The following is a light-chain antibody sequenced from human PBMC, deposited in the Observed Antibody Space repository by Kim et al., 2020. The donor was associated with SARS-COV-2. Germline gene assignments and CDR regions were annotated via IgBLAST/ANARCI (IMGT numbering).Light chain of an antibody. CDR2: EDI. CDR1: SSDVGHFNL. CDR3: CSYTGRNTWI. J-gene: IGLJ2*01. Sequence: QSALTQPASVSGSPGQSITISCSGTSSDVGHFNLVSWYQQYPDEAPKVVLYEDIKRPSGISDRFSGSKSGNTASLTISGLHDDDEATYYCCSYTGRNTWIFGGGTQLTVL. V-gene: IGLV2-23*01.